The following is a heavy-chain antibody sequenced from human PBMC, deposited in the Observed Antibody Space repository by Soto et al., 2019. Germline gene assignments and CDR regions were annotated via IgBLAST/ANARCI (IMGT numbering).Heavy chain of an antibody. J-gene: IGHJ6*02. D-gene: IGHD2-15*01. CDR3: ARVGPYCSGGSCSDYYYYYGMDV. CDR2: INPNSGGT. CDR1: GYTFTGYY. Sequence: ASVKVSCKASGYTFTGYYMHWVRQAPGQGLEWMGGINPNSGGTNYAQKFQGWVTMTRDTSISTAYMELSRLRSDDTAVYYCARVGPYCSGGSCSDYYYYYGMDVWGQGTTVTVS. V-gene: IGHV1-2*04.